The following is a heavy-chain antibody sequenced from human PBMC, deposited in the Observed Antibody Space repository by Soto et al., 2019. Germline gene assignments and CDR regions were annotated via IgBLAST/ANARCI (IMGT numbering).Heavy chain of an antibody. D-gene: IGHD4-17*01. CDR1: GGSISSYY. J-gene: IGHJ5*01. Sequence: SETLSLTCTVSGGSISSYYWSWIRQPPGKGLEWIGYIYYSGSTNYNPSLKSRVTISVDTSKNQFSLKLSSVTAADTAVYYCARAVNGDWPVWFDPWGQGTLVTVSS. V-gene: IGHV4-59*01. CDR3: ARAVNGDWPVWFDP. CDR2: IYYSGST.